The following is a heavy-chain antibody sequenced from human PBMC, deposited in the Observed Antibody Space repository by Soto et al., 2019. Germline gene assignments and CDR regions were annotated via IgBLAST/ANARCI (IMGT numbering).Heavy chain of an antibody. CDR3: ASSYGSGKWYYYYMDV. V-gene: IGHV3-48*01. CDR1: GFTFSSYS. Sequence: GGSLRLSCAASGFTFSSYSMNWVRQAPGKGLEWVSYISSSSSTIYYADSVKGRFTISRDNAKNSLYLQMNSLRAEDTAVYYCASSYGSGKWYYYYMDVWGKGTTVTISS. J-gene: IGHJ6*03. D-gene: IGHD3-10*01. CDR2: ISSSSSTI.